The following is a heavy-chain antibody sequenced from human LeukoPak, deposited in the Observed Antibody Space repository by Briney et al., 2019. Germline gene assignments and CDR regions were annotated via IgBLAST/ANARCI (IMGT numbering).Heavy chain of an antibody. Sequence: ASVTVSCTASGYIFTSYGISWVRQAPGQGLEWMGWISAFNVNANYAQKLQGRVTMTTDTSTSTAYMELRSLRSDDTAVYYCARTYSGSYSDYFDYWGRGTLVTVSS. CDR2: ISAFNVNA. D-gene: IGHD1-26*01. J-gene: IGHJ4*02. CDR1: GYIFTSYG. CDR3: ARTYSGSYSDYFDY. V-gene: IGHV1-18*01.